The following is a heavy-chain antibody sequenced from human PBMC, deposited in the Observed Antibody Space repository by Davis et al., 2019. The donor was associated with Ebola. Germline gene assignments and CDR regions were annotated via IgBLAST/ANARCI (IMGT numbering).Heavy chain of an antibody. D-gene: IGHD3-22*01. CDR1: GYTFTSYY. V-gene: IGHV1-2*06. J-gene: IGHJ3*02. CDR3: ARSIVVVIDAFDI. Sequence: ASVKVSCKASGYTFTSYYMHWVRQAPGQGLEWMGRINPNSGGTNYAQKFQGRVTMTRDTSISTAYMELSRLRSDDTAVYYCARSIVVVIDAFDIWGQGTMVTVSS. CDR2: INPNSGGT.